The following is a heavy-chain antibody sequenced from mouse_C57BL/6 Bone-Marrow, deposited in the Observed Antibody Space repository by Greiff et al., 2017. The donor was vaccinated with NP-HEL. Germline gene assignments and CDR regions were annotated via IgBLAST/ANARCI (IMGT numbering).Heavy chain of an antibody. CDR2: INPSNGGT. J-gene: IGHJ4*01. V-gene: IGHV1-53*01. D-gene: IGHD1-1*01. CDR1: GYTFTSYW. CDR3: ASITTVVGEAMDY. Sequence: QVQLKQPGTELVKPGASVKLSCKASGYTFTSYWMHWVKQRPGQGLEWIGNINPSNGGTNYNEKFKSKATLTVDKSSSTAYMQLSSLTSEDSAVYYCASITTVVGEAMDYWGQGTSVTVSS.